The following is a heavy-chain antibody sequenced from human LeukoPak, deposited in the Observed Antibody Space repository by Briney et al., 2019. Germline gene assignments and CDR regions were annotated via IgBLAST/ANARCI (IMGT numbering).Heavy chain of an antibody. J-gene: IGHJ4*02. D-gene: IGHD2-15*01. CDR3: ARDGDCSGGSCYSGY. CDR1: GFTFSSYS. CDR2: ISSSSSYI. V-gene: IGHV3-21*01. Sequence: GGSLRLSCAASGFTFSSYSMNWVRQAPGKGLEWVSSISSSSSYIYYADSVKGRFTISRDNAKNSLYLQMNGLRAEDTAVYYCARDGDCSGGSCYSGYWGQGTLVTVSS.